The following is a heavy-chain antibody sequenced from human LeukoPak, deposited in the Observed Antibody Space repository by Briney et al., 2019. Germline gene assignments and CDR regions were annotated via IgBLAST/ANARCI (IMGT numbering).Heavy chain of an antibody. CDR2: INSDGSST. CDR1: GFTFSSLW. CDR3: SRAWYAAFDI. Sequence: PGGSLRLSCAASGFTFSSLWMHWVRQAPGKGLVWVSRINSDGSSTSYTDSEKGRFTISRDNAKNTLYLQMNSLRVEDTAVYYCSRAWYAAFDIWRQGTMVSVSS. V-gene: IGHV3-74*01. J-gene: IGHJ3*02. D-gene: IGHD2-15*01.